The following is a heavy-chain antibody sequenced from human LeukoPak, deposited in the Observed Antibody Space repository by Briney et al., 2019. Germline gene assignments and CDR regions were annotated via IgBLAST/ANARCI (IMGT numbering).Heavy chain of an antibody. CDR1: RYTFTGYY. V-gene: IGHV1-2*02. J-gene: IGHJ5*02. Sequence: GASVKVSCKASRYTFTGYYMHWVRQAPPQRREWVGWINPNGGGANYAQKFQGRVTMARATSISTAYMELSRLRSDNTAVYYCASHPPRSTSCIMVGCWFDPWGQGTLVTVSS. D-gene: IGHD2-2*01. CDR3: ASHPPRSTSCIMVGCWFDP. CDR2: INPNGGGA.